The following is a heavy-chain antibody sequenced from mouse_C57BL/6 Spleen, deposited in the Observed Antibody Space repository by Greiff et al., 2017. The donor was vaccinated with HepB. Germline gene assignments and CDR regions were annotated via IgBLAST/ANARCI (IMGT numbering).Heavy chain of an antibody. J-gene: IGHJ2*01. Sequence: QVQLQQPGAELVKPGASVKLSCKASGYTFTSYWMHWVRQRPGRGLEWIGWIDPNSGGIKYNEKVKSKATLTVDKTSSTAYMQLSSLTSEDSAVYYCARSQRDYFDYWGQGTTLTVSS. D-gene: IGHD3-1*01. V-gene: IGHV1-72*01. CDR2: IDPNSGGI. CDR1: GYTFTSYW. CDR3: ARSQRDYFDY.